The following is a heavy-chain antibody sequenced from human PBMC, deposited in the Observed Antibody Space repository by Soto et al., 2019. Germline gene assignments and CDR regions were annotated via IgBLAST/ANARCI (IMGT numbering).Heavy chain of an antibody. V-gene: IGHV3-33*01. J-gene: IGHJ6*02. Sequence: PGGSLRLSCAASGFTFSSYGMHWVRQAPGKGLEWVAVIWYDGSNKYYADSVKGRFTISRDNSKNTLYLQMNSLRAEDTAVYYCARDPRDYDFWSGYLQTKYYYYGMDVWGQGTTVTVSS. CDR3: ARDPRDYDFWSGYLQTKYYYYGMDV. CDR2: IWYDGSNK. D-gene: IGHD3-3*01. CDR1: GFTFSSYG.